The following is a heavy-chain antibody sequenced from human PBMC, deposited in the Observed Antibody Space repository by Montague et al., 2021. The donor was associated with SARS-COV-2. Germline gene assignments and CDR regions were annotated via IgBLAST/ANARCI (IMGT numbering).Heavy chain of an antibody. J-gene: IGHJ4*02. CDR3: ARGMHYYDSSGYYFDY. D-gene: IGHD3-22*01. V-gene: IGHV4-59*01. Sequence: SETLSLTCTVSGGSISSYYWSWIRQPPGKGLEWIGYIYYSGSINYNPSLKSRVTISVDTSKNQFSLKLSSVTAADTAVYYCARGMHYYDSSGYYFDYWGQGTLVTVSS. CDR1: GGSISSYY. CDR2: IYYSGSI.